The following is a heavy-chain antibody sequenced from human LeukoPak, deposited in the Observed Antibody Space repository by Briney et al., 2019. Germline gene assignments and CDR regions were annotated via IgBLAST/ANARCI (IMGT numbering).Heavy chain of an antibody. CDR3: ARIVVPAAQPSYYYYYMDV. CDR2: IYPGDSDT. V-gene: IGHV5-51*03. J-gene: IGHJ6*03. D-gene: IGHD2-2*01. Sequence: KPGESLKISCKGSGYSFTSYWIGWVRQMPGKGLEWMGIIYPGDSDTRYSPYFQGQVTISAHKSINPAYLQWSSLKASDTAMYYCARIVVPAAQPSYYYYYMDVWGKGTTVTVSS. CDR1: GYSFTSYW.